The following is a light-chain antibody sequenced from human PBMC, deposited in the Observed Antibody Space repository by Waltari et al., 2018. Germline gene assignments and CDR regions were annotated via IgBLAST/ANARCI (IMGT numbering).Light chain of an antibody. CDR1: SSDVGGYNY. V-gene: IGLV2-14*04. CDR3: SSYTSSSTWV. J-gene: IGLJ3*02. Sequence: ITISCTGTSSDVGGYNYVSWYQQHPGKAPKLMIYDVSKRPSGVSNRFSGSKSGNTASLTISGLQAEDEADYYCSSYTSSSTWVFGGGTKLTVL. CDR2: DVS.